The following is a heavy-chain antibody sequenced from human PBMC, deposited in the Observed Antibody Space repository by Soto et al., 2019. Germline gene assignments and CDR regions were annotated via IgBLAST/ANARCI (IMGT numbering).Heavy chain of an antibody. J-gene: IGHJ2*01. CDR2: ISGSGGST. CDR3: AKRTVGWYFDL. V-gene: IGHV3-23*01. Sequence: GGSLRLSCAASGFTFSSYAMNWVRQAPGKGLEWVSVISGSGGSTYYADSVKGRFTISRDNSKNTLYLQMNSLRAEDTAVYYCAKRTVGWYFDLCGRGTLVTVSS. D-gene: IGHD4-17*01. CDR1: GFTFSSYA.